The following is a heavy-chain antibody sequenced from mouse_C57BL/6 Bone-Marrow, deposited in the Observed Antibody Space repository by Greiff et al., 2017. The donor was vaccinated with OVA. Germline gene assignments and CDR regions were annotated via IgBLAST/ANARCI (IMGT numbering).Heavy chain of an antibody. CDR2: INPYNGDT. Sequence: EVKLQESGPELVKPGDSVKISCKASGYSFTGYFMNWVMQSHGKSLEWIGRINPYNGDTFYSQKFKGKATLTVDKSSSTAHMELRSLTSEDSAVYYCARRRGDYWGQGTTLTVSS. J-gene: IGHJ2*01. CDR3: ARRRGDY. CDR1: GYSFTGYF. V-gene: IGHV1-20*01.